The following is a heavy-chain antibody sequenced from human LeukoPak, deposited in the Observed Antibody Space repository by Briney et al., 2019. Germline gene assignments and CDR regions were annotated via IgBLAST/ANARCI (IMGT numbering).Heavy chain of an antibody. CDR3: TRSRGRLGWFDP. CDR1: RYTFTTHD. CDR2: MNPNSGNT. J-gene: IGHJ5*02. D-gene: IGHD3-10*01. V-gene: IGHV1-8*01. Sequence: ASVKVSCKASRYTFTTHDINWVRQAPGQGLDWMGWMNPNSGNTGYAQKFQGRVTMTRNTSISIAYMELSSLRSEDTAVYYCTRSRGRLGWFDPWGQGTLVTVSS.